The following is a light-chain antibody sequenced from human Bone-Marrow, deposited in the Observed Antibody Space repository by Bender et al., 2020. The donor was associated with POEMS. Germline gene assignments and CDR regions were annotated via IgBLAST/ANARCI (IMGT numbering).Light chain of an antibody. CDR3: QSTDSNVISV. CDR2: KDN. Sequence: SFDLTQPPSVSVSPGQTARITCSGDALPQQYGHWYQQKPGQAPVLVMYKDNERPPGIPERFSGSSSGTTVTLTISGVQAEDEADYYCQSTDSNVISVFGPGTKVTVL. J-gene: IGLJ1*01. CDR1: ALPQQY. V-gene: IGLV3-25*03.